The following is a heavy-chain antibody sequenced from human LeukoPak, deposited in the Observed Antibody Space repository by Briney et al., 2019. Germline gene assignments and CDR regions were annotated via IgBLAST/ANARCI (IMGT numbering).Heavy chain of an antibody. Sequence: GASVKVSCKASGYTFTGYYMHWVRQAPGQGLEWMGWINPNSGGTNYAQKFQGRVTMTRDTSVSTAYMELSRLRSDDTAVYYCARGRQLEMATIGDYYYYMDVWGKGTTVTVSS. V-gene: IGHV1-2*02. J-gene: IGHJ6*03. D-gene: IGHD5-24*01. CDR1: GYTFTGYY. CDR3: ARGRQLEMATIGDYYYYMDV. CDR2: INPNSGGT.